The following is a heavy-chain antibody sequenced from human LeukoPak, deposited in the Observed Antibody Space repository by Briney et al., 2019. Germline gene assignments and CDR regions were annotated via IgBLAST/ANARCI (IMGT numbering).Heavy chain of an antibody. CDR2: ISSNGGST. Sequence: GGSLRLSCSASGFTFSSYAMHWVRQAPGKGLEYVSAISSNGGSTYYAGSVKGRFTISRDNSKNTLYLQMSSLRAEDTAVYYCVKDPGYGTKYYFDYWGQGTLVTVSS. V-gene: IGHV3-64D*09. D-gene: IGHD5-18*01. J-gene: IGHJ4*02. CDR1: GFTFSSYA. CDR3: VKDPGYGTKYYFDY.